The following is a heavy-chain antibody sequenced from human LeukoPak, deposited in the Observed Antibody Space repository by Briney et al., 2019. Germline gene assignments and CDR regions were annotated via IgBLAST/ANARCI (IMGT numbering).Heavy chain of an antibody. J-gene: IGHJ4*02. CDR3: ARGYDYYDSSATTG. CDR1: GFTFSSYS. D-gene: IGHD3-22*01. Sequence: GGSLRLSCAASGFTFSSYSMNWVRQAPGKGLEWVSHIGRGIIYADSVKGRFTISRDNAKNSVYLQMNSLRAADTAVYYCARGYDYYDSSATTGWGQGTLVTVSS. CDR2: IGRGI. V-gene: IGHV3-48*04.